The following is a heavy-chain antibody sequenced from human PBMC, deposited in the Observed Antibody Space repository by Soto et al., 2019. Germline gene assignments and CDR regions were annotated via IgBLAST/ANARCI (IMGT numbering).Heavy chain of an antibody. CDR1: GFTFRIYS. V-gene: IGHV3-48*02. Sequence: EVQLVESGGGLVQPGGSLRLSCAASGFTFRIYSMNWIRQAPGKGLEWVSYMTSDMKTIHYADSVKGRFTISRDNARNSVYLQMTSLRDEDTAVYYCARSVEGDFDYWGQGTLVTVSS. CDR3: ARSVEGDFDY. D-gene: IGHD6-19*01. J-gene: IGHJ4*02. CDR2: MTSDMKTI.